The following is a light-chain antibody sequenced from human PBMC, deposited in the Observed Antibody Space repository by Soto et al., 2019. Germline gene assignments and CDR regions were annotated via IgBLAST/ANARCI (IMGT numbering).Light chain of an antibody. J-gene: IGKJ5*01. CDR1: QSVSSY. CDR3: QQRSNWPPIT. CDR2: DAS. V-gene: IGKV3-11*01. Sequence: EIVLTQSPATLSLSPGERATLSCRASQSVSSYLAWYKQKPGQAPRLLIYDASNKATGIPARFSGSGSGTDFTFTICRLEPEDFAVYYCQQRSNWPPITFGQGTRLEIK.